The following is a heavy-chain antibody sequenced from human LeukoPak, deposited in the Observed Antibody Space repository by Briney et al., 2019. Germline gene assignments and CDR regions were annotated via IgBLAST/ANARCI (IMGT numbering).Heavy chain of an antibody. CDR2: INEDGSVQ. J-gene: IGHJ6*04. CDR1: GFPFSGYY. Sequence: QPGGSLRPSSVASGFPFSGYYIRWFGRPPGRGLEWVAKINEDGSVQEYLDAGKGRFTISRDNPKNTPYRQVNSLRVDDTAVYYWVGQLLRAVWGKGNTVTVSS. V-gene: IGHV3-7*01. CDR3: VGQLLRAV. D-gene: IGHD2-21*01.